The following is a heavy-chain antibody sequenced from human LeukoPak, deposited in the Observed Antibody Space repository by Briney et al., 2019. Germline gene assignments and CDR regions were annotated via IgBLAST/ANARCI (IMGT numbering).Heavy chain of an antibody. CDR1: GGSISSGSYY. V-gene: IGHV4-61*02. CDR3: ARTRPDYYYDSSGYINWFDP. Sequence: SQTLSLTCTVSGGSISSGSYYWSWIRQPAGKGLEWIGRIYNSGSTNYNPSLKSRVTISVDTSKNQFSLKLSSVTAADTAVYYCARTRPDYYYDSSGYINWFDPWGQGTLVTVSS. CDR2: IYNSGST. J-gene: IGHJ5*02. D-gene: IGHD3-22*01.